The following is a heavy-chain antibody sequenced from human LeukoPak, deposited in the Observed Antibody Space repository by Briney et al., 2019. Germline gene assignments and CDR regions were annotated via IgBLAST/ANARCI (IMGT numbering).Heavy chain of an antibody. J-gene: IGHJ4*02. CDR3: ARADYAGLFDY. D-gene: IGHD4-17*01. V-gene: IGHV4-59*01. CDR1: GGSISSYY. CDR2: IYYSGST. Sequence: SETLSLTCTVSGGSISSYYWSWIRQPPGKGLEWIGLIYYSGSTNYNPSLKSRVTISVDTSKNQFSLKLTSLTAADTAVYFCARADYAGLFDYWGQGTLLSVSS.